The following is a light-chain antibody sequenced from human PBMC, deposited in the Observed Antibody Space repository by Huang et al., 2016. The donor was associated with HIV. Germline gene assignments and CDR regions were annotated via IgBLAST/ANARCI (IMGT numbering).Light chain of an antibody. V-gene: IGKV1-8*01. CDR1: HDISSY. J-gene: IGKJ5*01. CDR3: QQYYDYPPT. CDR2: AAS. Sequence: AIRITQSPSSLSASTGDRVNITCRASHDISSYLAWYQQKSGEAPKFLIHAASTLQSGVPSRFSGSGSGTDFTLTISCLQSEDFATYYCQQYYDYPPTFGQGTRLEI.